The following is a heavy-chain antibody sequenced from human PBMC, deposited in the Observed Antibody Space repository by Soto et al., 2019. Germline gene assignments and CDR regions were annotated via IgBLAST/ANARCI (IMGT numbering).Heavy chain of an antibody. V-gene: IGHV3-72*01. CDR1: GFTFSDHS. CDR3: ARSGSYFTTEY. D-gene: IGHD1-26*01. Sequence: EVQLVESGGGLVQPGGSLRLSCAVSGFTFSDHSMDWVRQTPEKGLEWLGRSRNRANSHTTEYAASVKGRFIISRDNSKNSLYLQMTSLKTEDTAVYYCARSGSYFTTEYWGQGTLVTVSS. CDR2: SRNRANSHTT. J-gene: IGHJ4*02.